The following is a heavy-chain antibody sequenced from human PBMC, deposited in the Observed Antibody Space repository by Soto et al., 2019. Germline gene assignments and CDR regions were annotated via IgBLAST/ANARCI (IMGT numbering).Heavy chain of an antibody. J-gene: IGHJ6*02. CDR2: IIPIFGTA. V-gene: IGHV1-69*13. D-gene: IGHD3-9*01. Sequence: SVKVSCKASGGTFSSYAISWVRQAPGQGLEWMGGIIPIFGTANYAQKFQGRVTITADESTSTAYMELSSLRSEDTAVYYCARGSQYYDILTGSWDYYYGMDVWGQGTTVTVSS. CDR1: GGTFSSYA. CDR3: ARGSQYYDILTGSWDYYYGMDV.